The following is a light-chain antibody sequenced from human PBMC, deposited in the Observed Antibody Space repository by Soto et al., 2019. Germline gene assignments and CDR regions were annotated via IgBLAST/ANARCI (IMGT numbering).Light chain of an antibody. J-gene: IGKJ1*01. CDR1: QSISTW. V-gene: IGKV1-5*03. CDR3: QQYHSNSRT. CDR2: KAS. Sequence: DIQMTQSPSTLSAPVGDRVTITCRASQSISTWLAWYQQKPGKAPRLLIYKASSLQSGVPSRFSGSGSGTEFTLTIRSLQADDFATYYCQQYHSNSRTFGQGTKLEIK.